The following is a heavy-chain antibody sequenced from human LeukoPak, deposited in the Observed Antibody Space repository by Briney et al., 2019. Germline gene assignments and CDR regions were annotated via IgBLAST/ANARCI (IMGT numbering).Heavy chain of an antibody. J-gene: IGHJ2*01. CDR2: ISYDGSNE. V-gene: IGHV3-30*03. Sequence: GGSLGLSCATSGSIFTTYGIHWVRQAPGKGLEWVAVISYDGSNEFYTDSVKGRFTMSRDNSKNTLYLQMNSLRSDDTAVYYCARDPQRWQQLPHYWYFDLWGRGTLVIVSS. CDR3: ARDPQRWQQLPHYWYFDL. CDR1: GSIFTTYG. D-gene: IGHD5-24*01.